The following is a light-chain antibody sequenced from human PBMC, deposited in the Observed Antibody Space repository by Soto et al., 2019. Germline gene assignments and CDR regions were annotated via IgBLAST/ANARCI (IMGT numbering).Light chain of an antibody. CDR2: GAS. V-gene: IGKV3-20*01. CDR3: QQYGSWPRS. J-gene: IGKJ1*01. CDR1: QSVSSSY. Sequence: EMGLTHSPATVSQSPGERATXSCRASQSVSSSYLAWFQQKPGQAPRLLIYGASSRATGIPDRFSGSGSGTDFTLTISRLEPEDFAVYYCQQYGSWPRSFGQGTKLDIK.